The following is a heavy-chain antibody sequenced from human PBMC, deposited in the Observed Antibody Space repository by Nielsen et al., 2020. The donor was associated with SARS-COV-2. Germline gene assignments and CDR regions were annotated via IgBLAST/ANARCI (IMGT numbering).Heavy chain of an antibody. J-gene: IGHJ5*02. D-gene: IGHD5-12*01. V-gene: IGHV4-31*03. CDR3: ARDITDSGYDNWFDP. Sequence: SETLSLTCTVSGGSISSGGYYWSWIRQHPGKDLEWIGYIYYSGSTYYNPSLKSRVTISVDTSKNQFSLKLSSVTAADTAVYYCARDITDSGYDNWFDPWGQGTLVTVSS. CDR1: GGSISSGGYY. CDR2: IYYSGST.